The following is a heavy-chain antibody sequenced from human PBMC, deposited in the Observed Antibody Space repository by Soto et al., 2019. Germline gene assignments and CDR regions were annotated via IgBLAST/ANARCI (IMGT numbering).Heavy chain of an antibody. CDR3: ARGRGLYNSGRSQLDS. CDR1: GDSFSKYT. D-gene: IGHD1-26*01. Sequence: QVQLVQSGAEVEKPGSSVRVSCKASGDSFSKYTVNWVRQAPRQGLERMGGIIPRFGTTNYAPTLQDRVTITADESMNTVYMELSSLRSEDTALYYCARGRGLYNSGRSQLDSWGQGTLVTVSS. V-gene: IGHV1-69*01. CDR2: IIPRFGTT. J-gene: IGHJ4*02.